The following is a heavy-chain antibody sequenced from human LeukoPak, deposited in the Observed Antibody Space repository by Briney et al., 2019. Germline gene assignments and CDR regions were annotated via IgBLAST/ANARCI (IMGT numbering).Heavy chain of an antibody. Sequence: GGSLRLSCAASGFTFSSYAMSWVRQAPGKGLEWVSAISGSGGSTYYADSVKGRFTTSRDNSKNTLYLQMNSLRAEDTAVYYCAKTIYDYVWGSYRYALDYWGQGTLVTVSS. CDR1: GFTFSSYA. CDR2: ISGSGGST. D-gene: IGHD3-16*02. V-gene: IGHV3-23*01. CDR3: AKTIYDYVWGSYRYALDY. J-gene: IGHJ4*02.